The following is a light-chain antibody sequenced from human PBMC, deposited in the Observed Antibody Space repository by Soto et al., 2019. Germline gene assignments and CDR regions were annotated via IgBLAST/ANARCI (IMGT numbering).Light chain of an antibody. V-gene: IGKV1-33*01. CDR2: DAS. CDR3: QQYDNLPIT. CDR1: QDISNY. Sequence: DLPMTQSPSSLSASVGDRVTITCRASQDISNYLNWYQQKPGKAPKLLIYDASNLETGVPSRFSGSGSGTDFTFTISSLQPEDIATYYCQQYDNLPITFGQGTRLEIK. J-gene: IGKJ5*01.